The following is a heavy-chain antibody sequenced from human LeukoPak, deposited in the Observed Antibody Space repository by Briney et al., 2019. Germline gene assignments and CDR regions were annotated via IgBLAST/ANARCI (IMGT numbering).Heavy chain of an antibody. J-gene: IGHJ6*02. V-gene: IGHV3-21*01. CDR3: ARKQIGAKLGVNGMDV. CDR1: GFTFSSYE. D-gene: IGHD3-10*01. CDR2: ISRRSNYI. Sequence: GGSLRLSCAASGFTFSSYEMNWVRPPPGKGLEWVAYISRRSNYIYYADSVKGRFTISRDNAKNSQYLQMNSLRAEDTDVYYCARKQIGAKLGVNGMDVWGQGTTVSVSS.